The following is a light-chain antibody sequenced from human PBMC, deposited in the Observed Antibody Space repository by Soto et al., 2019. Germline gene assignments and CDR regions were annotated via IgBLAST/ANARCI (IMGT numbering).Light chain of an antibody. CDR3: QQYGSSPPT. CDR2: GAS. J-gene: IGKJ1*01. Sequence: EIVLTQSPGTLSLSPGERATLSCRASQSVSSNFLAWYQHKLGQGPRLLIYGASSRATGIPDRFYGSGSGTDFSLTISRLEPEDSAVYYCQQYGSSPPTFGQGTKLEIK. V-gene: IGKV3-20*01. CDR1: QSVSSNF.